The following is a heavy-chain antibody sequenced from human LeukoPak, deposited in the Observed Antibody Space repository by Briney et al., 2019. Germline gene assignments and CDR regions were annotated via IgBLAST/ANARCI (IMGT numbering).Heavy chain of an antibody. J-gene: IGHJ2*01. CDR3: ASVLGGGSYWYFDL. Sequence: KSSETLSLTCAVSGGSISSSNWWSWVRQPPGKGLEWIGEIYHSGSTNYNPSLKSRVTISVDTSKNQFSLKLSSVTAADTAVYYCASVLGGGSYWYFDLWGRGTLVTVSS. D-gene: IGHD1-26*01. CDR1: GGSISSSNW. CDR2: IYHSGST. V-gene: IGHV4-4*02.